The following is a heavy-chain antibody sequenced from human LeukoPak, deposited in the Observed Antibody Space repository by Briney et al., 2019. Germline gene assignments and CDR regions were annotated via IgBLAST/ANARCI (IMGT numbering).Heavy chain of an antibody. CDR2: ISKSSTYI. CDR3: AREVVIVVEPAANTIDY. J-gene: IGHJ4*02. V-gene: IGHV3-21*01. D-gene: IGHD2-2*01. CDR1: GFTFRDYT. Sequence: GGSLRLSCVASGFTFRDYTMNWVRQAPGKGLEWVSAISKSSTYIKYADSVKGRFTVSRDNAKDSLFLQMNSLRVEDTAVYYCAREVVIVVEPAANTIDYWGQGTRVTVSS.